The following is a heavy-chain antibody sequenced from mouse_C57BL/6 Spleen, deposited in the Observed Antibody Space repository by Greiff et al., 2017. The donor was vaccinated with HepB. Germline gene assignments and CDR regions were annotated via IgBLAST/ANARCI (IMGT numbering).Heavy chain of an antibody. CDR2: IRNKANNHAT. Sequence: EVKLVESGGGLVQPGGSMKLSCAASGFTFSDAWMDWVRQSPEKGLEWVAEIRNKANNHATYYAESVKGRFTISRDDSKSSVYLQMNSLRAEDTGIYYCTRSNDYDEKFDYGGQGTTLTVSS. V-gene: IGHV6-6*01. CDR1: GFTFSDAW. D-gene: IGHD2-4*01. CDR3: TRSNDYDEKFDY. J-gene: IGHJ2*01.